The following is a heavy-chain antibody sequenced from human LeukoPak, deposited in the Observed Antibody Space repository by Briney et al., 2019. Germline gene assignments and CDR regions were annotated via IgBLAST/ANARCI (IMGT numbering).Heavy chain of an antibody. CDR1: GGSISSYY. CDR3: ARGIAMIK. CDR2: INHSGST. Sequence: SETLSLTCTVSGGSISSYYWSWIRQPPGKGLEWIGEINHSGSTNYNPSLKSRVTISVDTSKNQFSLKLSSVTAADTAVYYCARGIAMIKWGQGTMVTVSS. J-gene: IGHJ3*01. D-gene: IGHD3-22*01. V-gene: IGHV4-34*01.